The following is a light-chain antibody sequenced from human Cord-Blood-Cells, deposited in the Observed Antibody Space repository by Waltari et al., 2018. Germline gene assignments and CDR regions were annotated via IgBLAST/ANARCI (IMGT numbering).Light chain of an antibody. J-gene: IGLJ1*01. V-gene: IGLV2-14*01. CDR2: EVS. Sequence: QSALTQPAAVSGSPGQSITISSTGTSSDIGGYHYVSWYQQHPVKAPKLMIYEVSNRPSGVSNRFSGSKSGNTAALTISGLQAEDEADYYCSSYTSSSTYVFGTGTKVTVL. CDR3: SSYTSSSTYV. CDR1: SSDIGGYHY.